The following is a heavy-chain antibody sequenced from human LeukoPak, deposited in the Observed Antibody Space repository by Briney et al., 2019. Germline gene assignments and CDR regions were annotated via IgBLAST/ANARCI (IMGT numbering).Heavy chain of an antibody. CDR1: GGTFSSYA. J-gene: IGHJ3*02. V-gene: IGHV1-69*01. D-gene: IGHD6-13*01. Sequence: GSSVKVSCKASGGTFSSYAISWVRQAPGQGLEWMGGIIPIFGTANYAQKFQGRVTITADESTSTAYMELSSLRSEDTAVYYCALSSSSWFDAFDIWGQGTMVTVSS. CDR3: ALSSSSWFDAFDI. CDR2: IIPIFGTA.